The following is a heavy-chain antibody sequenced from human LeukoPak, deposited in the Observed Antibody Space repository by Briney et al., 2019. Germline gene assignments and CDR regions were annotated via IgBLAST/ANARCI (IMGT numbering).Heavy chain of an antibody. D-gene: IGHD6-13*01. CDR1: GGSISSYY. CDR2: IYTSGST. Sequence: SETLSLTCTVSGGSISSYYWSWIRQPAGKGLEWIGRIYTSGSTNYNPSLKSRVTISVDTSKNQFSLKLSSVTAADTAVYYCARVSITIAAAVSDAFDIWGQGTMVIVSS. CDR3: ARVSITIAAAVSDAFDI. J-gene: IGHJ3*02. V-gene: IGHV4-4*07.